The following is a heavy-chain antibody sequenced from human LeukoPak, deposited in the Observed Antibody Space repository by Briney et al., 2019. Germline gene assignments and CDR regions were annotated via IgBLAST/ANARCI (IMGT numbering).Heavy chain of an antibody. D-gene: IGHD2-2*01. CDR1: GGSFSGYY. CDR3: ARTYCSSTSCYLDY. CDR2: INHSGST. V-gene: IGHV4-34*01. J-gene: IGHJ4*02. Sequence: SETLSLTCAVYGGSFSGYYWSWIRQPPGKGLEWIGEINHSGSTNYNPSLKSRVTISVDTSKNQFSLKLSSVTAADTAAYYCARTYCSSTSCYLDYWGQGTLVTVSS.